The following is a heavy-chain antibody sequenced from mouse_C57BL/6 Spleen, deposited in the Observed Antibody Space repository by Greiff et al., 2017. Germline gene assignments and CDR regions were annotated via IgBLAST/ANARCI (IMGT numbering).Heavy chain of an antibody. CDR3: ARKGSSYGAMDY. V-gene: IGHV2-2*01. D-gene: IGHD1-1*01. J-gene: IGHJ4*01. CDR1: GFSLTSYG. Sequence: QVQLKESGPGLVQPSQSLSITCTVSGFSLTSYGVHWVRQSPGKGLEWLGVIWSGGSTDYKAAFISRLSISKENSKSQVFFKMNSLQADDTAIYYCARKGSSYGAMDYWGQGTSVTVSS. CDR2: IWSGGST.